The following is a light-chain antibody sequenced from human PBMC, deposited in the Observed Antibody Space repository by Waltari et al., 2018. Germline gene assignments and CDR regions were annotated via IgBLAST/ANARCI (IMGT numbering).Light chain of an antibody. CDR2: DVK. CDR1: SSDIGAYNF. CDR3: SSYTTGSTRYV. V-gene: IGLV2-14*03. Sequence: QSALTQPASVSGSPGQSITISCTGTSSDIGAYNFVSWYQKHPGKAPKVVIYDVKYRPSGVSSRFSGSKSGNTASLTISGLQAEDEADYYCSSYTTGSTRYVFGSGTKVTVL. J-gene: IGLJ1*01.